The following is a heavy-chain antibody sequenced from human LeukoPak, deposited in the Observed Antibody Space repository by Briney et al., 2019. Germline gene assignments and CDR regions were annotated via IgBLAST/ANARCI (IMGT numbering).Heavy chain of an antibody. Sequence: PGGSLRLSCSASGFTFSSCAMHWVRQAPGKGLEYVSAISSNGGSTYYADSVEGRFTISRDNSKNTLYLQMSSLRAEDTAVYYCVKALFSGGFDPWGQGTLVTVSS. V-gene: IGHV3-64D*06. CDR2: ISSNGGST. D-gene: IGHD3-10*01. CDR3: VKALFSGGFDP. J-gene: IGHJ5*02. CDR1: GFTFSSCA.